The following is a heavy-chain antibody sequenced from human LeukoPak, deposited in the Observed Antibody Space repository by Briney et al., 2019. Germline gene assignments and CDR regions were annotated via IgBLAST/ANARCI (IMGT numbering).Heavy chain of an antibody. CDR2: INTNTGNP. V-gene: IGHV7-4-1*02. J-gene: IGHJ4*02. CDR3: TRDASTINFDY. D-gene: IGHD3-3*01. CDR1: GYTFTPYS. Sequence: AASVKVSCKASGYTFTPYSINWVRQAPGQGLEWMGWINTNTGNPTYAQAFTGRFVFSLDTSVSTAYLQISSLEAEDTAVYYCTRDASTINFDYWGQGTLVTVSS.